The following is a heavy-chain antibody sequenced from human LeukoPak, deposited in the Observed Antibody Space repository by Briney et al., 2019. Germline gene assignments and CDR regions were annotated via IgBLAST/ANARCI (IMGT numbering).Heavy chain of an antibody. CDR2: IHNSGTT. D-gene: IGHD3-10*01. Sequence: SETLSLTCAVSGGPFSGYFWSWIRQSSGKGPEWIGEIHNSGTTNYNPSLNSRVTISEDTSKNQYYLNLSSVTAADTAVYYCARRYYYNLGSFPFDFWGQGTLVTVSS. V-gene: IGHV4-34*01. CDR3: ARRYYYNLGSFPFDF. J-gene: IGHJ4*02. CDR1: GGPFSGYF.